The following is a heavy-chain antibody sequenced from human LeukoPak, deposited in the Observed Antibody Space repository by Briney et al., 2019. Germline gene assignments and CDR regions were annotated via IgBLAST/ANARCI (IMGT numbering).Heavy chain of an antibody. CDR2: THYSGST. CDR1: GGSISSYY. Sequence: SETLSLTCTVSGGSISSYYWSWIRQPPGKGLEWIGYTHYSGSTNYKSSLKSRVTISVDTSKNQFSLKLSSVTAADTAVYYCARSIAAAGTKGAFDFWGQGTMVTVSS. J-gene: IGHJ3*01. CDR3: ARSIAAAGTKGAFDF. D-gene: IGHD6-13*01. V-gene: IGHV4-59*01.